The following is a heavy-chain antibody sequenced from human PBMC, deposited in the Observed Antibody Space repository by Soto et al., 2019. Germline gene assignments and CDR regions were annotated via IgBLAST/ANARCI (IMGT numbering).Heavy chain of an antibody. CDR3: ARGQQLVANWLDP. D-gene: IGHD6-6*01. CDR2: ISSTGSTP. J-gene: IGHJ5*02. CDR1: GFPFSDSY. V-gene: IGHV3-11*01. Sequence: GSLRLSCAASGFPFSDSYMAWIRQAPGKGLEEIATISSTGSTPYYADSVKGRFTISGDNAQNSLYLEMNNLRAEDTAVYYCARGQQLVANWLDPWGQGILVTVSS.